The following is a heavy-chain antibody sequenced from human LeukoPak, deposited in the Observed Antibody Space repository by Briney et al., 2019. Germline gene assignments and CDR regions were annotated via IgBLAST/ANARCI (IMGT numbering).Heavy chain of an antibody. CDR1: GFRFSDFA. CDR2: IFWNGDKT. D-gene: IGHD1-26*01. CDR3: ARVRGSGTYGPLHT. V-gene: IGHV3-20*04. J-gene: IGHJ5*02. Sequence: GGSLRLSCAASGFRFSDFAMSWVRQGPGKGLEWVAGIFWNGDKTNYGDSVKGRVAISRDNTKNSLYLQLESLRVEDTAVYYCARVRGSGTYGPLHTWGQGTLVTVAS.